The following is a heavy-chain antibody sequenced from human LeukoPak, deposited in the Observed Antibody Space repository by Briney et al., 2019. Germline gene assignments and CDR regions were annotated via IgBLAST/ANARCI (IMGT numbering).Heavy chain of an antibody. CDR3: AKPGYCSGGSCPDIAFDI. V-gene: IGHV4-34*01. J-gene: IGHJ3*02. CDR1: GGSFSGYY. Sequence: SETLSLTCAVYGGSFSGYYWSWIRQPPGKGLEWIGEINHSGSTNYNPSLTSGVTISVDTSKNQFSLKLSSVTAADTAVYYCAKPGYCSGGSCPDIAFDIWGQGTMVTVSS. D-gene: IGHD2-15*01. CDR2: INHSGST.